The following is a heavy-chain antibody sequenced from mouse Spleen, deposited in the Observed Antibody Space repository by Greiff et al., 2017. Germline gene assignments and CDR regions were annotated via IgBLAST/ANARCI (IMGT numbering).Heavy chain of an antibody. J-gene: IGHJ1*01. Sequence: EVQLVESGGGLVKPGGSLKLSCAASGFTFSSYAMSWVRQTPEKRLEWVATISSGGSYTYYPDSVKGRFTISRDNAKNTLYLQMSSLRSEDTAMYYCARRGITSWYFDVWGAGTTVTVSS. V-gene: IGHV5-9-3*01. CDR2: ISSGGSYT. CDR1: GFTFSSYA. CDR3: ARRGITSWYFDV. D-gene: IGHD1-1*01.